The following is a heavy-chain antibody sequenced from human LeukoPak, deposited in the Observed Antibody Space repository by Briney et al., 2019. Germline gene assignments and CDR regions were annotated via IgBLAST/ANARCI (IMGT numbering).Heavy chain of an antibody. V-gene: IGHV4-59*08. CDR2: IYYTGGET. CDR3: ARQPAATAAFDI. Sequence: SETLSLTCTVSGGSINSYYWSWLRQPPGKGLEGIGYIYYTGGETNYNPSLKSRLTISVDTSKNQFSLMLTSVTAADTAIYYCARQPAATAAFDIWAQGTMVTVSS. D-gene: IGHD5-18*01. CDR1: GGSINSYY. J-gene: IGHJ3*02.